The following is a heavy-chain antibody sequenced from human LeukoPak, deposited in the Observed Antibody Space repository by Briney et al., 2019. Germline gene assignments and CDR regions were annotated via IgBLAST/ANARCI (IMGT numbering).Heavy chain of an antibody. D-gene: IGHD3-16*01. V-gene: IGHV4-61*02. CDR2: IKSSNT. Sequence: SETLSLTCTVSCGYISSDRFYWTWGRQPARKQPEWIGRIKSSNTNYNPSLKSRVNISVDTSTNQFSLKLSSLTAADTAVYYCARVPDWTYVPDYWGQGTLVTVSS. CDR1: CGYISSDRFY. CDR3: ARVPDWTYVPDY. J-gene: IGHJ4*02.